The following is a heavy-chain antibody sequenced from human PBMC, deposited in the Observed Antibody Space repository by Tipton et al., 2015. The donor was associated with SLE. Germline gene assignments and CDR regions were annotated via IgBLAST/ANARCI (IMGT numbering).Heavy chain of an antibody. V-gene: IGHV4-34*01. CDR3: ARAQNPSLGY. J-gene: IGHJ4*02. CDR1: GGSFSGYY. CDR2: INHSGST. D-gene: IGHD1-14*01. Sequence: LRLSCAVYGGSFSGYYWSWIRQPPGKGLEWIGEINHSGSTNYNPSLKSRVTISVDTSKNQFSLKLSSVTAADTAVYYCARAQNPSLGYWGQGTLVTVSS.